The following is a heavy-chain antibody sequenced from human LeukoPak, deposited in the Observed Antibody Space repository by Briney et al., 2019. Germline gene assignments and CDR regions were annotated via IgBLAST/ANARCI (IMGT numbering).Heavy chain of an antibody. CDR3: ASSRSKDIVVVVAARPGPLDY. Sequence: ASVKVSCKASAYNFISYGISWVRLVPGQGLEWMGWISAYSGDTNYAQRFQGRVTMSTDTSTSTAYMELRSLRSDDTAVYYCASSRSKDIVVVVAARPGPLDYWGQGTLVTVSS. V-gene: IGHV1-18*01. J-gene: IGHJ4*02. D-gene: IGHD2-15*01. CDR1: AYNFISYG. CDR2: ISAYSGDT.